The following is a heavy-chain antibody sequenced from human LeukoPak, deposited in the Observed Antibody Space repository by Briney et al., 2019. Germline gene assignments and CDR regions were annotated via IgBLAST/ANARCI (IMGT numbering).Heavy chain of an antibody. CDR2: INHSGST. CDR3: ARVGEGDMVRGVSFDY. Sequence: SETLSLTCAVYGGSFSGYYWSWIRQPPGKGLEWIGEINHSGSTNYNPSLKSRVTISVDTSKNQFSLKLSSVTAADTAVYYCARVGEGDMVRGVSFDYWGQGTLVTVSS. CDR1: GGSFSGYY. D-gene: IGHD3-10*01. J-gene: IGHJ4*02. V-gene: IGHV4-34*01.